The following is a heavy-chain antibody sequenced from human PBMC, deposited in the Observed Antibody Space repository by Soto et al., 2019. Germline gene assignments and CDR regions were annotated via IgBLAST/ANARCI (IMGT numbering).Heavy chain of an antibody. CDR3: ARDRDYYKADY. V-gene: IGHV3-7*01. CDR1: GFPFSGYW. J-gene: IGHJ4*01. D-gene: IGHD3-10*01. Sequence: EVQLVESGGDLVQPGGSLRLSCAASGFPFSGYWMGWVRQAPGKGLEWVATIMKDGGVKKYVDSVKGRFTISRDNVKNSVFPKMNSLRAEDTAVYYCARDRDYYKADYWGQGTLVTVSS. CDR2: IMKDGGVK.